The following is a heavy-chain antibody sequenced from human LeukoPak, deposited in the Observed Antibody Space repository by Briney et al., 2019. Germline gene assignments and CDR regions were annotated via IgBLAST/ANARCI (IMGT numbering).Heavy chain of an antibody. D-gene: IGHD3-22*01. V-gene: IGHV3-7*01. Sequence: GGSLRLSCAASGFTFSSFWMSWVRQAPGKGLEWVANIKEDESEKYYVDSVKGRFTISRDNAKNSLYLQMNSLRAEDTAVYCCARDSRVYYDSSSRWFDPWGQGTLVTVSS. CDR2: IKEDESEK. CDR1: GFTFSSFW. J-gene: IGHJ5*02. CDR3: ARDSRVYYDSSSRWFDP.